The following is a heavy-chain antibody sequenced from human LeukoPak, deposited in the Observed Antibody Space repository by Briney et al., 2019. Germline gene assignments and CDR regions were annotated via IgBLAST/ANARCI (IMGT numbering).Heavy chain of an antibody. D-gene: IGHD2-2*01. V-gene: IGHV3-21*01. Sequence: PGGSLRLSCAASGFTFSSYSRNWVRQAPGKGLEWISSISSSSYIYYADSVKGRFTISRDNAKNSLYLQMNSLRAEDTAVYYCARGAVGVVVPAAQARFDPWGQGTLVTVSS. J-gene: IGHJ5*02. CDR3: ARGAVGVVVPAAQARFDP. CDR1: GFTFSSYS. CDR2: ISSSSYI.